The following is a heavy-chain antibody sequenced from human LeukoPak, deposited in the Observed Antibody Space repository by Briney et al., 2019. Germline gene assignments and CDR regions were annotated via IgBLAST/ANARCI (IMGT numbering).Heavy chain of an antibody. V-gene: IGHV4-34*01. CDR2: INHSGST. D-gene: IGHD6-13*01. Sequence: SGTLSLTCAVYGGSFSGYYWSWIRQPPGKGLEWIGEINHSGSTNYNPSLKSRVTISVDTSKNQFSLKLSSVTAADTAVYYCARGGIIAAFGYWGQGTLVTVSS. J-gene: IGHJ4*02. CDR3: ARGGIIAAFGY. CDR1: GGSFSGYY.